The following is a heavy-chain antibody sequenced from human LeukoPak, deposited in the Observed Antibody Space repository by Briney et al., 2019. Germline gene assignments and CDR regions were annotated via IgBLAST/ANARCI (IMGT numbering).Heavy chain of an antibody. CDR3: ARASYNSDWYFDQ. Sequence: GGSLRLSCAASGFTFSSYEMNWVRQAPGKGLEWVSYISSSGSIIYYADSVKGRFTISRDNARNSLFLQMGSLKVEDTAVYYCARASYNSDWYFDQWGQGTLVTVSS. D-gene: IGHD6-19*01. CDR1: GFTFSSYE. J-gene: IGHJ4*02. V-gene: IGHV3-48*03. CDR2: ISSSGSII.